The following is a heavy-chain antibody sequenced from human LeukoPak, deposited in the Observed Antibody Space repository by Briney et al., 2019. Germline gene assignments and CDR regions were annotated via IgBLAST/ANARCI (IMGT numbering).Heavy chain of an antibody. CDR1: GGSISSYY. CDR3: ARGGSSGAFDI. CDR2: IYYSGSN. Sequence: SETLSLTCTVSGGSISSYYWSWIRQPPGKGLEWVGYIYYSGSNNYNPSLKSRVTISVDTSKNQFSLKLSSVTAADTAVYYCARGGSSGAFDIWGQGTMVTVSS. D-gene: IGHD1-26*01. V-gene: IGHV4-59*01. J-gene: IGHJ3*02.